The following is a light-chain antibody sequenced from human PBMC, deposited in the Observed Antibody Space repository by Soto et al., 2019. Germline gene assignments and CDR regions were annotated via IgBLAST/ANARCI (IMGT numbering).Light chain of an antibody. J-gene: IGKJ1*01. V-gene: IGKV3D-20*02. CDR3: HQRSDWPT. CDR2: GAS. Sequence: EIVMTQSPATLSVSPGERATLSCRVSQSVSSNLAWYQQKPGQAPRLLMYGASSRATGIPDRFSGSGSGTDFTLTISRLEPEDFAVYYCHQRSDWPTFGQGTKVDIK. CDR1: QSVSSN.